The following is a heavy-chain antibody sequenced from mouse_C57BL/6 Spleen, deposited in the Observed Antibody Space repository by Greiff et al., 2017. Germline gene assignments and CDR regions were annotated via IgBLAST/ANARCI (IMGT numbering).Heavy chain of an antibody. Sequence: QVQLQQSGAELVRPGASVTLSCKASGYPFPDYKMNWVKQKPVHGLDWIGAIDPETGGTTYNQKFKGKAILTADKSSSTAYMELRSLTSEDSAVYYCTYGYPLYWYFDVWGTGTTVTVSS. J-gene: IGHJ1*03. CDR2: IDPETGGT. D-gene: IGHD2-2*01. CDR3: TYGYPLYWYFDV. CDR1: GYPFPDYK. V-gene: IGHV1-15*01.